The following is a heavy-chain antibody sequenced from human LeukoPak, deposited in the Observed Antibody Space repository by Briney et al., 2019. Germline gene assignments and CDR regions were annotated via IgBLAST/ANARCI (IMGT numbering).Heavy chain of an antibody. V-gene: IGHV3-21*01. Sequence: GGSLRLSCAASGFTFSSYSMNWVRQAPGKGLEWVSSISSSSSYIYYADSVKGRFTISRDNAKNSLYLRMNSLRAEDTAVCYCARRGDYYDSSGLRWGQGTLVTVSS. CDR1: GFTFSSYS. CDR2: ISSSSSYI. J-gene: IGHJ4*02. CDR3: ARRGDYYDSSGLR. D-gene: IGHD3-22*01.